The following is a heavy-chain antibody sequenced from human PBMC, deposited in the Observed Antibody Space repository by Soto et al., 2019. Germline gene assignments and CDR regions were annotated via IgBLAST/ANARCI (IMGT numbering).Heavy chain of an antibody. D-gene: IGHD2-2*02. Sequence: GESLKISCKGSGYSFTSYWIGWVRQMPGKGLEWMGIIYPGDSDTRYSPSFQGQVTISADKSISTAYLQWSSLKASDTAMYYCARHGCSSTSCYMDYYYYMDVWGKGTTVTVSS. J-gene: IGHJ6*03. CDR3: ARHGCSSTSCYMDYYYYMDV. CDR1: GYSFTSYW. CDR2: IYPGDSDT. V-gene: IGHV5-51*01.